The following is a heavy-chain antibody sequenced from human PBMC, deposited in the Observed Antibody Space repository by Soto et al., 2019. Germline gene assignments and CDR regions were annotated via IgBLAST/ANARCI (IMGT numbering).Heavy chain of an antibody. Sequence: TLSLTCTVSGASIISSSYYWGWIRQPPGKGLEWIGSINYSGSTYYNPSLKSRVTISADTSKNQFSLKLRSVTAADTAVYYCARERLAVAGKGGWFDPWGQETLVTVSS. CDR2: INYSGST. CDR1: GASIISSSYY. V-gene: IGHV4-39*02. CDR3: ARERLAVAGKGGWFDP. J-gene: IGHJ5*02. D-gene: IGHD6-19*01.